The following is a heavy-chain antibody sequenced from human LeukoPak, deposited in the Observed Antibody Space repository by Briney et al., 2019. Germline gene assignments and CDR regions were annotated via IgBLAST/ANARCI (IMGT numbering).Heavy chain of an antibody. J-gene: IGHJ5*02. CDR2: IYTIGST. V-gene: IGHV4-4*09. CDR1: GGSISSYY. CDR3: ARLVRLYNWFDP. Sequence: SETLSLTCTVSGGSISSYYWSWIRQPPGKGLEWIGYIYTIGSTNYNPSLKSRVTISVDTSKNQFSLKLSSVTAADTAVYYCARLVRLYNWFDPWGQGTPVTVSS. D-gene: IGHD2-15*01.